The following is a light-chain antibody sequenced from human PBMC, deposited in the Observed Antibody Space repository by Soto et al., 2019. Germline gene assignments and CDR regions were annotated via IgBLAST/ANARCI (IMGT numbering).Light chain of an antibody. CDR3: QKYNNAPFT. Sequence: EIVLTQSPGTLSLSPGERATLSCRASQSVSSSYLAWYQQKPGQAPRLLIYGASSRATGIPDRFSGSGSGTDFTLTISRLEPEDFATYYCQKYNNAPFTFGPGTKVNIK. CDR1: QSVSSSY. CDR2: GAS. V-gene: IGKV3-20*01. J-gene: IGKJ3*01.